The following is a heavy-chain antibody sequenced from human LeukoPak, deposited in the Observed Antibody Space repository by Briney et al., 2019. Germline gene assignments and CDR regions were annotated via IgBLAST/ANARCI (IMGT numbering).Heavy chain of an antibody. CDR3: ATQRGYYGSGNNWFDP. CDR1: GYTLTELC. Sequence: ASVKVSCKVSGYTLTELCMHWVRQAPGKGLEWMGGFDPEDGETIYAQKFQGRVTMTEDTSTDTAYMELSSLRSEDTAVYYCATQRGYYGSGNNWFDPWGQGTLVTVSS. CDR2: FDPEDGET. J-gene: IGHJ5*02. V-gene: IGHV1-24*01. D-gene: IGHD3-10*01.